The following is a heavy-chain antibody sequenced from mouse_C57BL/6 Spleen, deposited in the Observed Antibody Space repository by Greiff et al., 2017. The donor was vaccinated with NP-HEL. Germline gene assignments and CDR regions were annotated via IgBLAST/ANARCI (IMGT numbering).Heavy chain of an antibody. V-gene: IGHV1-39*01. CDR2: INPNYGTT. Sequence: EVKLMESGPELVKPGASVTISCKASGYSFTDYNMNWVKQSNGKSLEWIGVINPNYGTTSYNQKFKGKATLTVDQSSSTAYMQLNSLTSEDSAVYYCARKANWDWYFDVWGTGTTVTVSS. D-gene: IGHD4-1*01. CDR3: ARKANWDWYFDV. CDR1: GYSFTDYN. J-gene: IGHJ1*03.